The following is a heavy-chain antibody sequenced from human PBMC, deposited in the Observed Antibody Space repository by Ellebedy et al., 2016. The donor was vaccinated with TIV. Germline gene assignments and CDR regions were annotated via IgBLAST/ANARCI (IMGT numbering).Heavy chain of an antibody. D-gene: IGHD2-15*01. Sequence: GESLKISCAGSGFNFRSTAIHWVRQAPGKGLEWVTIISYDGSHIRYVDSVKGRFTISRDNSKNTVYLQMNSLRPEDTALYYCAGGGHCSDGTCYLIDHWGQGTLVTVS. V-gene: IGHV3-30*03. CDR1: GFNFRSTA. CDR3: AGGGHCSDGTCYLIDH. J-gene: IGHJ4*02. CDR2: ISYDGSHI.